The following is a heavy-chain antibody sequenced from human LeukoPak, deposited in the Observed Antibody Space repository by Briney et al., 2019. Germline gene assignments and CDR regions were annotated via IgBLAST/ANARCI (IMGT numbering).Heavy chain of an antibody. D-gene: IGHD5-12*01. CDR3: ARGGDYGSAYDYFRY. V-gene: IGHV4-61*02. J-gene: IGHJ4*02. Sequence: SQTLSLTCTVSGDSITNGIFHWSWIRQPAGKELEWIGRIYTGGNTAYNPSLNSRVTISLDTSNNQLSLKLTSVTAADTAVYYCARGGDYGSAYDYFRYWGQGTLVSVSS. CDR2: IYTGGNT. CDR1: GDSITNGIFH.